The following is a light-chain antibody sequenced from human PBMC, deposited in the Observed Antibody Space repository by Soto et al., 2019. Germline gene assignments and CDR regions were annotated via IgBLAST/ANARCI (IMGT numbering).Light chain of an antibody. Sequence: VLTQPPSASGTPGQRVTMSCSGSSSNIGSNTVNWYQQLLGTAPKLLIYSNNQRPSGVPDRFSGSKSGTSASLAISGLQSEDEADYYCAAWDDSLNGFFVFGTGTKVTVL. CDR1: SSNIGSNT. CDR2: SNN. J-gene: IGLJ1*01. CDR3: AAWDDSLNGFFV. V-gene: IGLV1-44*01.